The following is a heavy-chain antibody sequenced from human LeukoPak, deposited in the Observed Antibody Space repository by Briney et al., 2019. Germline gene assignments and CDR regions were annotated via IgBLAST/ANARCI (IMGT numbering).Heavy chain of an antibody. D-gene: IGHD6-19*01. CDR1: RFTFSSYA. J-gene: IGHJ4*02. CDR2: ISGSGGTT. Sequence: GGSLRLSCAASRFTFSSYAMSWVRRAPGKGLEWVSAISGSGGTTYYAGSVKGRFTISRDNSKSTLYLQMNSLRAEDTAVYYCAKDPSGWSRGYFDYWGQGTLVTVSS. V-gene: IGHV3-23*01. CDR3: AKDPSGWSRGYFDY.